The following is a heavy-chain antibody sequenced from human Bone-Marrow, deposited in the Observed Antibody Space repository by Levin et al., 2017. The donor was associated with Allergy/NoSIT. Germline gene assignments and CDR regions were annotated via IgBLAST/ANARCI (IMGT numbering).Heavy chain of an antibody. CDR3: TTDLTTMIRVFFTTGFDY. CDR2: IKSKADGETT. Sequence: AGGSLRLSCAASGFTFNNAWMSWVRQVPGKGLECIGRIKSKADGETTDYAAPVKGRFTISRDDSKNTLYLQMNSLKTEDTAVYYCTTDLTTMIRVFFTTGFDYWGQGTLVTVSS. D-gene: IGHD3-22*01. V-gene: IGHV3-15*01. J-gene: IGHJ4*02. CDR1: GFTFNNAW.